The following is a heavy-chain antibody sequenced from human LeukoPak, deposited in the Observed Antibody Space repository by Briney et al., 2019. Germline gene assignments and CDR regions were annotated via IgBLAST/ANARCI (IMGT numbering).Heavy chain of an antibody. CDR1: GYTFTGYY. Sequence: ASVKVSCKASGYTFTGYYMHWVRQAPGQGLEWMGWINPNSGDTNYAQKFQGRVTMTRDTSISTAYMELSRLRSDDTAMYYCARGMSSGRSVDYWGQGTLVTVSS. D-gene: IGHD6-19*01. V-gene: IGHV1-2*02. J-gene: IGHJ4*02. CDR3: ARGMSSGRSVDY. CDR2: INPNSGDT.